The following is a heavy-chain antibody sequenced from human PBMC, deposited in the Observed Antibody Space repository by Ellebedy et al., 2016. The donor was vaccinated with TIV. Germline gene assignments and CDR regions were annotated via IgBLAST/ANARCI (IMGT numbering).Heavy chain of an antibody. D-gene: IGHD3-10*01. CDR3: AKDQQWFGEWTDWFDP. CDR1: GFTFSNYA. CDR2: IGGSGSST. J-gene: IGHJ5*02. Sequence: GGSLRLSCAASGFTFSNYAMSWVRQAAGKGLEWVSVIGGSGSSTYYADFVKGRFTISRDNSTNTLYLQMNSLRAEDTAVYYCAKDQQWFGEWTDWFDPWGQGTLVIVSS. V-gene: IGHV3-23*01.